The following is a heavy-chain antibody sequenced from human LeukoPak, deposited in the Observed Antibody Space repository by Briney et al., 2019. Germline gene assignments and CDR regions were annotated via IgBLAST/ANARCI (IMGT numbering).Heavy chain of an antibody. CDR1: GGSISSYY. V-gene: IGHV4-4*07. D-gene: IGHD1-26*01. CDR3: ARNGRDSGSYYRWAFDP. Sequence: SETLSFTCTASGGSISSYYWSWIRQPPGKGLEWIGGIYTSGIANYNPSLRSRVSLSAETSKNQFSLKLSSVTAADTAVYYCARNGRDSGSYYRWAFDPWGQGTLVTVSS. CDR2: IYTSGIA. J-gene: IGHJ5*02.